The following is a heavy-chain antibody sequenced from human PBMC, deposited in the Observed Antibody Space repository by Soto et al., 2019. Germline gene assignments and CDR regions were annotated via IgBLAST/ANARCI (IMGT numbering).Heavy chain of an antibody. J-gene: IGHJ3*02. Sequence: PSETLSLTCTVSGGSISSYYWIWIRQPPGKGLEWIGYIYYSGSTNYNPSLKSRVTISVDTSKNQFSLKLSSVTAADTAVYYCARVRMAPDAFDIWGQGTMVTVSS. CDR3: ARVRMAPDAFDI. V-gene: IGHV4-59*01. CDR1: GGSISSYY. D-gene: IGHD2-8*01. CDR2: IYYSGST.